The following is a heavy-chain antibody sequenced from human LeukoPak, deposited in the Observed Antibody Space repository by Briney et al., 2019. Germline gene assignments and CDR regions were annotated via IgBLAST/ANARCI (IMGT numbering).Heavy chain of an antibody. V-gene: IGHV3-74*01. CDR2: INNDGSTE. CDR1: GFTLSSYW. D-gene: IGHD3-22*01. J-gene: IGHJ4*02. Sequence: GGSLRLSCEASGFTLSSYWMHWVRQAPGKGLVWVSRINNDGSTEHYADSVKGRFTISRDNAENTLYLQMNSLRAEDTAVYYCARGPETYYYDSSAYYWVQGTLVTVSS. CDR3: ARGPETYYYDSSAYY.